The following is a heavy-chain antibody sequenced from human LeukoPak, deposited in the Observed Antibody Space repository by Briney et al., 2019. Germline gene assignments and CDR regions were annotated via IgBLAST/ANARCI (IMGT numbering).Heavy chain of an antibody. Sequence: PGGSLRLSCKVSGFTFSNFEMAWLRQGPGMGLEWLAYINDGGNIIRYADAVKGRFTISRDRVKKSGFLQMNSLRVDDTVVYYCAGGPQYSGSHGYWGQGTLVTVSS. J-gene: IGHJ4*02. D-gene: IGHD1-26*01. V-gene: IGHV3-48*03. CDR3: AGGPQYSGSHGY. CDR1: GFTFSNFE. CDR2: INDGGNII.